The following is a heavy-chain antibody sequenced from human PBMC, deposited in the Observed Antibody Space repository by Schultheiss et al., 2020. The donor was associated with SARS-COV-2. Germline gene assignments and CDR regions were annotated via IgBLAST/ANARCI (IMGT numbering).Heavy chain of an antibody. CDR1: GFTFSSYD. J-gene: IGHJ4*02. CDR3: ARGGGGLRFLEWLLSPSDY. Sequence: GGSLRLSCAASGFTFSSYDMHWVRQAPGKGLEWVSSISSSSSYIYYADSVKGRFTISRDNAKNSLYLQMNSLRAEDTAVYYCARGGGGLRFLEWLLSPSDYWGQGTLVTVSS. V-gene: IGHV3-21*01. D-gene: IGHD3-3*01. CDR2: ISSSSSYI.